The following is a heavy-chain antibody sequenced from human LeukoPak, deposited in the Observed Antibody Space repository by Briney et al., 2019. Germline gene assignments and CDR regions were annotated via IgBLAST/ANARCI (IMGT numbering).Heavy chain of an antibody. CDR1: GFIVSSSY. D-gene: IGHD6-19*01. J-gene: IGHJ4*02. Sequence: GGSLRLSCGASGFIVSSSYMSWVRQAPGKGLEWVSVLYSGGTTHYGNSVKGRFTISRDNSKNTLFLQMNSLRAEDTAVYYCARGHIAVAGHYGAGPSDYWGQGTLVTVSS. CDR2: LYSGGTT. V-gene: IGHV3-53*01. CDR3: ARGHIAVAGHYGAGPSDY.